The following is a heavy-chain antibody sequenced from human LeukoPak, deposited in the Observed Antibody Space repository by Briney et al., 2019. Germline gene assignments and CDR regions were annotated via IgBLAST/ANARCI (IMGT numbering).Heavy chain of an antibody. V-gene: IGHV1-2*02. CDR1: GYTFTGYY. CDR3: ARINTVTLAFDI. CDR2: INPNSGGT. Sequence: ASVKVSCKASGYTFTGYYMHWVRQAPGQGLEWMGWINPNSGGTNYAQKFQGRVTMTRDTSISIAYMELSRLRSDDTAVYYCARINTVTLAFDIWGQGTMVTVSS. D-gene: IGHD4-17*01. J-gene: IGHJ3*02.